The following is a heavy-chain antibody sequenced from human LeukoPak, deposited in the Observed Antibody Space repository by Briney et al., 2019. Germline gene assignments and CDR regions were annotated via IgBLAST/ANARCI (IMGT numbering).Heavy chain of an antibody. CDR3: ARTASGYDSRDAFDI. CDR2: IYYSGST. Sequence: SETLSLTCTVSGGSISSCYYYWSWIRQPPVKGLEGIGHIYYSGSTYYSPSLKSRVTISVDTSKNQFSLQLSSVTAADTAVYYCARTASGYDSRDAFDIWGQGTMVTVSS. CDR1: GGSISSCYYY. V-gene: IGHV4-30-4*01. J-gene: IGHJ3*02. D-gene: IGHD5-12*01.